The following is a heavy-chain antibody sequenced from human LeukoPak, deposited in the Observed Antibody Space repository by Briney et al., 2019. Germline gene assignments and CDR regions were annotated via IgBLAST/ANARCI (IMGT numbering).Heavy chain of an antibody. J-gene: IGHJ4*02. V-gene: IGHV3-74*01. D-gene: IGHD4-17*01. CDR2: INSDGSST. Sequence: PGGSLRLSCAASGFTFSSYWMHWVRQAPGKGLVWVSRINSDGSSTSYADSVKGRFTISRDNAKNTLYLQMNSLRAEDTAVYYCARGSTVTTMNPANIDYWGQGTLVTVSS. CDR3: ARGSTVTTMNPANIDY. CDR1: GFTFSSYW.